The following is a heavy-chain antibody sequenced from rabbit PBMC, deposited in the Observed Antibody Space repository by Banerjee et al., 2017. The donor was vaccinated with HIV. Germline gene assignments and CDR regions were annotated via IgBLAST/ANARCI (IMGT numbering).Heavy chain of an antibody. J-gene: IGHJ6*01. CDR1: GFSFSSSDY. D-gene: IGHD7-1*01. CDR2: IVGSSSGFT. CDR3: ARDTATSFSSYGMDL. V-gene: IGHV1S40*01. Sequence: QSLEESGGGLVQPEGSLALTCKASGFSFSSSDYICWVRQAPGKGLEWISCIVGSSSGFTYSATWAKGRFTCSKTSSTTVTLQMTSLTVADTATYFCARDTATSFSSYGMDLRGPGTLVTVS.